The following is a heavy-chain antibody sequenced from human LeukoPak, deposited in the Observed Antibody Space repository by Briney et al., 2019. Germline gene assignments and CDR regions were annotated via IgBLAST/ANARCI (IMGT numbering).Heavy chain of an antibody. CDR3: AKGSAANYYGMDV. Sequence: GGSLRLSCAASGFTFSSYGMHWVRQAPGKGLEWVAVISYDGSNKYYADSVKGRFTISRDNSKNTLYLQMNSLRAEDTAVYYCAKGSAANYYGMDVWGQGTTVTVSS. J-gene: IGHJ6*02. V-gene: IGHV3-30*18. D-gene: IGHD6-13*01. CDR1: GFTFSSYG. CDR2: ISYDGSNK.